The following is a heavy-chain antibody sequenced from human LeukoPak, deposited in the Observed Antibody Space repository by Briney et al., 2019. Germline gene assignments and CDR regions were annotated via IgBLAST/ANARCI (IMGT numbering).Heavy chain of an antibody. D-gene: IGHD4-17*01. CDR3: ARDLVTVTKGFDI. V-gene: IGHV4-59*01. Sequence: SETLSLTCAVYGGSFSGYYWSWIRQPPGKGLEWIGYMSYIGSTNYNPSLKSRVTISIDTSKNQFSLKLSSVTAADTAVYYCARDLVTVTKGFDIWGQGTMVSVSS. CDR2: MSYIGST. CDR1: GGSFSGYY. J-gene: IGHJ3*02.